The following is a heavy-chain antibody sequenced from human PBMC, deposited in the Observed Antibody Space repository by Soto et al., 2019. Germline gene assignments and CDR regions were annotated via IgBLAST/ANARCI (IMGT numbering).Heavy chain of an antibody. J-gene: IGHJ6*02. V-gene: IGHV4-61*01. CDR2: IYYSGST. CDR3: ARWAGTIYYYGMDV. Sequence: QVQLQESGPGLVKPSETLSLTCTVSGGSVSSGSYDWSWIRQPPGKGLEWIGYIYYSGSTNYNPSLKSRVTISVDTSKNQFSLKLSSVTAADTAVYYCARWAGTIYYYGMDVWGQGTTVTVSS. CDR1: GGSVSSGSYD. D-gene: IGHD1-7*01.